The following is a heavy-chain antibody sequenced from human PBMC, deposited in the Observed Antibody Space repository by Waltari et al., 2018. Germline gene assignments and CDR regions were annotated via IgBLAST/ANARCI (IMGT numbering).Heavy chain of an antibody. CDR1: GLTFANAW. Sequence: EVQLVESGGDLVKPGASLRLSCVASGLTFANAWLNWVRQAPGKGLEWVGRLKSKAEGGTTDYAAPVKGRFAISRDDSKDTAYLQMNSLKTEDTAMYFCTTEGGRTWPMYWGQGTLVTISS. CDR3: TTEGGRTWPMY. J-gene: IGHJ4*02. D-gene: IGHD2-2*01. V-gene: IGHV3-15*07. CDR2: LKSKAEGGTT.